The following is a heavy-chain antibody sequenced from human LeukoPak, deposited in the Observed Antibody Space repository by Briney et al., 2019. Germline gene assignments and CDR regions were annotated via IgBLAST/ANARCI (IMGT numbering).Heavy chain of an antibody. CDR2: ISYDGSNK. CDR3: ASPSSSWYGLGAFDI. D-gene: IGHD3-22*01. Sequence: PGGSLRLSCAASGFTFSSYGMHWVRQAPGKGLEWVAVISYDGSNKYYADSVKGRFTISRDNAKNSLYLQMNSLRAEDTAVYSCASPSSSWYGLGAFDIWGQGTVVTVSS. J-gene: IGHJ3*02. CDR1: GFTFSSYG. V-gene: IGHV3-30*03.